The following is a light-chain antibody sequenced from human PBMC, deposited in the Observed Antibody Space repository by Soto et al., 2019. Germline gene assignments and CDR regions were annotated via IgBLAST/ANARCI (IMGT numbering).Light chain of an antibody. Sequence: QSALTQPASVSGSPGQSITISCTGTSSDVGTYKFVSWYQQHPGKVPTLMIHEGTKRPSGVSNCFSGSKSGNTATLTISGLQPEDEANYYCCSYAGTSFWVFGGGTKVTVL. J-gene: IGLJ3*02. CDR2: EGT. CDR1: SSDVGTYKF. V-gene: IGLV2-23*01. CDR3: CSYAGTSFWV.